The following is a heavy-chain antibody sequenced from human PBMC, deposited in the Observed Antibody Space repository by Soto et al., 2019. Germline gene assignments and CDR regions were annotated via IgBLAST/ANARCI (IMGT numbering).Heavy chain of an antibody. V-gene: IGHV1-69*01. J-gene: IGHJ4*02. CDR1: GGTFNTYA. D-gene: IGHD3-10*01. Sequence: QRQLVQSGAEVKDRGSSVKISCKTSGGTFNTYALTWVRQAPGQGLEWIGGIIPIFGIKNVAQRFQGRVTINADESLTTAYMETTSLRSYDTAVYYCAKEAGDHWGQGTLVTVSS. CDR3: AKEAGDH. CDR2: IIPIFGIK.